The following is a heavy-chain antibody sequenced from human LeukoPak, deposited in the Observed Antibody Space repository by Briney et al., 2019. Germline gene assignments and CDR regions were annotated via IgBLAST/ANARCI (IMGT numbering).Heavy chain of an antibody. D-gene: IGHD6-6*01. V-gene: IGHV4-4*07. CDR1: GGSISSYY. J-gene: IGHJ4*02. CDR2: IYTSGST. CDR3: ARGLSSARQHDYFDY. Sequence: SETLSLTCTVSGGSISSYYWSWIRQPAGKGLEWIGRIYTSGSTNYNPSLKSRVTMSVDTSKNQFSLKLSSVTAADTAVYYCARGLSSARQHDYFDYWGQETLVTVSS.